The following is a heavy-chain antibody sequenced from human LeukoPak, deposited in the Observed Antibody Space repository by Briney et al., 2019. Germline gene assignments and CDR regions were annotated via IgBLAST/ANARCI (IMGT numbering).Heavy chain of an antibody. J-gene: IGHJ3*01. CDR3: AREGWKLESFDV. V-gene: IGHV3-11*04. CDR2: ISNSGSTI. CDR1: GFTFSDYY. D-gene: IGHD4-23*01. Sequence: PGGSLRLSCAASGFTFSDYYMSWIRQAPGKGLEWISYISNSGSTIYYADSVKGRFTISRDNAKNTMYLQMNSLSVEDTAVYFCAREGWKLESFDVWGQGTMVTVSS.